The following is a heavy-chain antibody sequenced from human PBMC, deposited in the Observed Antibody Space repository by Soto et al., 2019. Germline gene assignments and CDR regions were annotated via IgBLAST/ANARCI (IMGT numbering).Heavy chain of an antibody. CDR3: ARARGSYALDY. D-gene: IGHD1-26*01. CDR2: ISAYNGNT. J-gene: IGHJ4*02. CDR1: GYTFTGYY. V-gene: IGHV1-18*04. Sequence: ASVKVSCKASGYTFTGYYMHWLRQAPGQGLEWMGWISAYNGNTHYAQKLQGRVTMTTDTSTSTAYMELRSLRSDDTAVYYCARARGSYALDYWGQGTLVTVSS.